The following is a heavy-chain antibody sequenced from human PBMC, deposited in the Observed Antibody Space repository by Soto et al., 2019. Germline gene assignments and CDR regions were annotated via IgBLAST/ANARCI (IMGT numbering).Heavy chain of an antibody. CDR2: MNPNSGNT. CDR1: RYTLASCS. D-gene: IGHD6-19*01. V-gene: IGHV1-8*01. Sequence: GVSAEATSEASRYTLASCSLNSVRQSTRKGLGWMGWMNPNSGNTGYARKFQGRVTMTRNTSISTAYMELSSLRSEDTAVYYCARGRYSSGWESPSAAFDIWRQRTMDTVTS. J-gene: IGHJ3*02. CDR3: ARGRYSSGWESPSAAFDI.